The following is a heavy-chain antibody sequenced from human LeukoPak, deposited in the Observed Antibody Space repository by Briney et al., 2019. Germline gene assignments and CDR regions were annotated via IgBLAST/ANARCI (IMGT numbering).Heavy chain of an antibody. V-gene: IGHV3-48*03. CDR2: ISSSGSTI. CDR3: AKDGLGSSSSGLWVYYYYYMDV. J-gene: IGHJ6*03. Sequence: GGSLRLSCAASGFTFSSYEMNWVRQAPGKGLEWVSYISSSGSTIYYADSVKGRFTISRDNSKNSLYLQMNSLRAEDIALYYCAKDGLGSSSSGLWVYYYYYMDVWGKGTTVTVSS. D-gene: IGHD6-6*01. CDR1: GFTFSSYE.